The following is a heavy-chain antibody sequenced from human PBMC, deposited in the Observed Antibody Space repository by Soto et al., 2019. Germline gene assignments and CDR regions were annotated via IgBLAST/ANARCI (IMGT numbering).Heavy chain of an antibody. Sequence: PGGSLRLSCAASGFTFSSYGMHWVRQAPGKGLERVAVISYDGSNKYYADSVKGRFTISRDNSKNTLYLQMNSLRAEDTAVYFCAKDVVAASPFPSSVGDWGEGTLVTV. CDR3: AKDVVAASPFPSSVGD. V-gene: IGHV3-30*18. D-gene: IGHD2-15*01. CDR2: ISYDGSNK. J-gene: IGHJ4*02. CDR1: GFTFSSYG.